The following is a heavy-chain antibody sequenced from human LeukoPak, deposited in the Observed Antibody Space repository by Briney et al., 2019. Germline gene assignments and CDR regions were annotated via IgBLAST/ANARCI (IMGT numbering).Heavy chain of an antibody. Sequence: ASVKVSCKASGYTFTSYYMHWVRQAPGQGLEWMGWINPNSGGTNYAQKFQGRVTMTRDTSISTAYMELSRLRSDDTAVYYCARAFPSMITFGGVIDPDHYFDYWGQGTLVTVSS. CDR1: GYTFTSYY. CDR3: ARAFPSMITFGGVIDPDHYFDY. D-gene: IGHD3-16*02. V-gene: IGHV1-2*02. J-gene: IGHJ4*02. CDR2: INPNSGGT.